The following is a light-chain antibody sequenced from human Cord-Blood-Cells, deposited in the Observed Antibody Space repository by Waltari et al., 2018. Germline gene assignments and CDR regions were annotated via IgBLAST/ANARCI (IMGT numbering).Light chain of an antibody. CDR2: GNS. J-gene: IGLJ3*02. V-gene: IGLV1-40*01. Sequence: QSVLTQPPSVSGAPGQRVTISCTGSSSNIGAGYDVHWYQQLPGTAPKLLSHGNSNRPSGVPDRCSGSNSGTSASLAITGLQAEDEADYYCQSYDSSLSGSRVFGGGTKLTVL. CDR1: SSNIGAGYD. CDR3: QSYDSSLSGSRV.